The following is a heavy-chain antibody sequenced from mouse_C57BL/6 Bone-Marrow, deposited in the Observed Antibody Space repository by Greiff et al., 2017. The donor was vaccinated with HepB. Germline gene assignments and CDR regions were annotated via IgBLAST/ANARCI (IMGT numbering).Heavy chain of an antibody. Sequence: VQLQQSGAELVKPGASVKLSCTASGFNIKDYYMHWVKQRTEQGLEWIGRIEPEDGETKYDPKFQGKATITADTSSNTAYLQLSSLTSEDTAVYYCARRDYGSSYWAMDYWGQVTSVTVSS. CDR1: GFNIKDYY. D-gene: IGHD1-1*01. CDR2: IEPEDGET. CDR3: ARRDYGSSYWAMDY. J-gene: IGHJ4*01. V-gene: IGHV14-2*01.